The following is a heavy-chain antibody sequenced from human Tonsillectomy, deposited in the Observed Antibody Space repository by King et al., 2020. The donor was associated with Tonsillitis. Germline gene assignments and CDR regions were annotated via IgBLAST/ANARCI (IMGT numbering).Heavy chain of an antibody. Sequence: LQLQDSGPGLVKPSETLSLTCTVSGGSISSSSYYWGWIRQPPGKGLEWIGSIYYSGSTYYNPSLKSRVTISVDTSKNQFSLKLSSVTVADPAVYYCARHFANDYKPFKFDYWGQGTLVTVSS. CDR2: IYYSGST. V-gene: IGHV4-39*07. D-gene: IGHD4-11*01. CDR1: GGSISSSSYY. CDR3: ARHFANDYKPFKFDY. J-gene: IGHJ4*02.